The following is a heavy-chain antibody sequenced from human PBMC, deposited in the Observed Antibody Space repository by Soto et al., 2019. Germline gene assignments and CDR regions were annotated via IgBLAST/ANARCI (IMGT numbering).Heavy chain of an antibody. Sequence: QEQLVQSGAEVKKPGSSVKVSCRASGGTFSTFTISWVRQAPGQGPEWIGGITPMFTTTRYAQMFRGRVTITAEKSTNTVYMELNSLKSEVTAVYFCARWRGAVTTPGYMGRLDYWGQGTPVTVSS. D-gene: IGHD3-3*01. V-gene: IGHV1-69*06. CDR2: ITPMFTTT. CDR1: GGTFSTFT. CDR3: ARWRGAVTTPGYMGRLDY. J-gene: IGHJ4*02.